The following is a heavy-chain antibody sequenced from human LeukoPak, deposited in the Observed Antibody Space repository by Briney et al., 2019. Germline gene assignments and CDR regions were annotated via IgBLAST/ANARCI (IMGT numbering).Heavy chain of an antibody. J-gene: IGHJ4*02. D-gene: IGHD3-10*01. CDR2: IYYSGST. V-gene: IGHV4-59*01. CDR3: AKITYYYGSGGYQFDY. CDR1: GGSISSYY. Sequence: KPSETPSLTCTVSGGSISSYYWGWIRQPPGKGLEWIGYIYYSGSTHYSPSLKSRVTMSVDTSKHQFSLKLSSVTAADTAVYYCAKITYYYGSGGYQFDYWGQGTLVTVSS.